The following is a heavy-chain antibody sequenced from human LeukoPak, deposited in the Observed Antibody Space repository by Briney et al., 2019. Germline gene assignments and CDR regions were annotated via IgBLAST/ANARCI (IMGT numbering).Heavy chain of an antibody. CDR1: GFTFSSYA. V-gene: IGHV3-23*01. J-gene: IGHJ4*02. D-gene: IGHD6-19*01. CDR3: EKGVAVAGPFDY. Sequence: PGASLRLSCAASGFTFSSYAMSWVRQAPGKGLEWVSAISGSGGSTYYADSVKGRFTISRDNTKNTLYLQMNSLRAEDTAVYYCEKGVAVAGPFDYWGQGTLVTVSS. CDR2: ISGSGGST.